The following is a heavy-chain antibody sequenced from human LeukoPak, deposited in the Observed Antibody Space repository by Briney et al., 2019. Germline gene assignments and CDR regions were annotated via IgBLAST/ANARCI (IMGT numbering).Heavy chain of an antibody. CDR2: ISSSGSTI. J-gene: IGHJ4*02. V-gene: IGHV3-11*04. CDR3: TRPSVLKGYTISGVVITGFDD. Sequence: GGSLRLSCAASGFTLSDYYMSWIRRAPGKGLGWVSYISSSGSTIYYADSVKGRFTISRDNAKNSLYLQMNSMRSEHQAVEYLTRPSVLKGYTISGVVITGFDDWGQGTLVTASS. CDR1: GFTLSDYY. D-gene: IGHD3-3*01.